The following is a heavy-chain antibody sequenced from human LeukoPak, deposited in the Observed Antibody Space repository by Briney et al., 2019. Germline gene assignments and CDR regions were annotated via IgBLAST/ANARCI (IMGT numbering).Heavy chain of an antibody. CDR3: AKDSYYYGSGSSFDC. V-gene: IGHV3-33*06. J-gene: IGHJ4*02. CDR1: GFTFSSFG. D-gene: IGHD3-10*01. CDR2: IWYDGSNK. Sequence: GRSLRLSCAASGFTFSSFGMHWVRQAPGKGLEWVAVIWYDGSNKYYADSVKGRFTISRDNSKNTLYLQMNSLRAEDTAVYYCAKDSYYYGSGSSFDCWGQGTLVTVSS.